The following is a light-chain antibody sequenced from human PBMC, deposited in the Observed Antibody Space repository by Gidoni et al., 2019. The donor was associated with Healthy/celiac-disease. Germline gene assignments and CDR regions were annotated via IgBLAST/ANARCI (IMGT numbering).Light chain of an antibody. J-gene: IGKJ1*01. CDR2: GAS. V-gene: IGKV3-20*01. CDR3: QQYGSSSWT. CDR1: QSVSSSS. Sequence: ENVLKQSQGTLSLSPGERATLSCRASQSVSSSSLAWYQQKPGQAPRLLIYGASSRATGIPDRFSGRGSGTDFTLTISRLEPEDFAVYYCQQYGSSSWTFGQGTKVEIK.